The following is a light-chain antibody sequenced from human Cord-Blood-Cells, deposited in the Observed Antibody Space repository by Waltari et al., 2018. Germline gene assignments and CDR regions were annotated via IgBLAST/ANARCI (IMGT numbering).Light chain of an antibody. CDR2: AAS. Sequence: IPMTQPPSSLSASGGDRVTIPCRASQDISNYLAWYQQKPGKVPKLLIYAASTLQSGVPSRFSGSGSGTNFTLTISSLQPEDVATYYCQKYNSAPPTFGQGTKVEIK. CDR3: QKYNSAPPT. CDR1: QDISNY. V-gene: IGKV1-27*01. J-gene: IGKJ1*01.